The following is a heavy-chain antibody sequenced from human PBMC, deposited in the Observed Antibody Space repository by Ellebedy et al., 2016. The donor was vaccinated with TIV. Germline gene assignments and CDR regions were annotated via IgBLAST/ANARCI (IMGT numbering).Heavy chain of an antibody. Sequence: PGGSLRLSCIASGFSFRSYWMAWVRQAPGKGLEWVADIRQEGDVKYYADSVKGRFTVSRANAQNSLYLQVKSLRVEDTAVYYCARRASYGDYAVQVNSWFDPWGQGTLVTVFS. CDR2: IRQEGDVK. J-gene: IGHJ5*02. CDR3: ARRASYGDYAVQVNSWFDP. D-gene: IGHD4-17*01. V-gene: IGHV3-7*01. CDR1: GFSFRSYW.